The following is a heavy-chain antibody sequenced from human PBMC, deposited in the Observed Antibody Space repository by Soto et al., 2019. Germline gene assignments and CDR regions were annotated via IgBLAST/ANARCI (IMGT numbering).Heavy chain of an antibody. CDR2: ITWNSGTI. CDR1: GFTFDDYA. CDR3: SKYRYGSASYGMDV. V-gene: IGHV3-9*01. D-gene: IGHD3-10*01. Sequence: PGGSLRLSCAASGFTFDDYAMHWVRQTPEKGLEWVSGITWNSGTIGYADSVKGRFTISRDNGKNSLYLQMNSLRPEDTALYYCSKYRYGSASYGMDVWGQGTTVTVSS. J-gene: IGHJ6*02.